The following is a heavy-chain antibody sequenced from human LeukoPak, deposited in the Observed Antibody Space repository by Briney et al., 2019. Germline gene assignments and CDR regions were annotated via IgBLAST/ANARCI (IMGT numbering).Heavy chain of an antibody. CDR2: ISYDGSNK. J-gene: IGHJ4*02. CDR3: ARDLGPGIAVSFDY. D-gene: IGHD6-19*01. Sequence: PGGSLRLSCAASGFTFSSYGMHWVRQAPGKGLEWVAVISYDGSNKYYADSVKGRFTISRDNAKNSPYLQMNSLRAEDTAVYYCARDLGPGIAVSFDYWGQGTLVTVSS. CDR1: GFTFSSYG. V-gene: IGHV3-30*03.